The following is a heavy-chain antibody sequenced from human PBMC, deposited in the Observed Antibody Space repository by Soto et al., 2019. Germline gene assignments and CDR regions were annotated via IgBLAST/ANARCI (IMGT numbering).Heavy chain of an antibody. V-gene: IGHV4-61*01. CDR2: IYYSGST. J-gene: IGHJ6*02. CDR3: ARGGRITIFGVVREGMDV. Sequence: SETLSLTCTVSGGSVSSGSYYWSWIRQPPWKGLEWIGYIYYSGSTNYNPSLKSRVTISVDTSKNQFSLKLSSVTAADTAVYYCARGGRITIFGVVREGMDVWGQGXTVTVYS. CDR1: GGSVSSGSYY. D-gene: IGHD3-3*01.